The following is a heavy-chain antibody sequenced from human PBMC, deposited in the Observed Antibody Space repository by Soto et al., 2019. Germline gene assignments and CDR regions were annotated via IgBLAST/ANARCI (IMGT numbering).Heavy chain of an antibody. Sequence: GGSLRLSCAASGFTFSSYATSWVRQAPGKGLEWVSAISGSGGSTYYADSVKGRFTISRDNSKNTLYLQMNSLRAEDTAVYSCAKVFMEYYDSSGPPWGPGTLVTVSS. CDR2: ISGSGGST. J-gene: IGHJ4*02. D-gene: IGHD3-22*01. CDR1: GFTFSSYA. V-gene: IGHV3-23*01. CDR3: AKVFMEYYDSSGPP.